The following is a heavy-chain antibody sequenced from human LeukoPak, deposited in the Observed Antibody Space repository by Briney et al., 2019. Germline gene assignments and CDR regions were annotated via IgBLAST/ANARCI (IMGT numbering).Heavy chain of an antibody. Sequence: GESLKISCKGSGYSFTSYWIGWVRQMPGKGLEWMGIIYPGDSDTRYSPSFQGQVTVSADKSISTAYLQWSSLKASDTAMYYCARHGTGGAAADHAGNDYWGQGTLVTVSS. CDR2: IYPGDSDT. D-gene: IGHD6-13*01. J-gene: IGHJ4*02. CDR3: ARHGTGGAAADHAGNDY. V-gene: IGHV5-51*01. CDR1: GYSFTSYW.